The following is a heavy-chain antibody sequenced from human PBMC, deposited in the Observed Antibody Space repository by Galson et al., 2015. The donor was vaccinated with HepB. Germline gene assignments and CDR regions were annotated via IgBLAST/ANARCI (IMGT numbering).Heavy chain of an antibody. J-gene: IGHJ3*02. CDR2: INTNTGNP. CDR1: GYTFTSYA. D-gene: IGHD6-13*01. CDR3: ARSREPSTYSSSWYGDAFDI. V-gene: IGHV7-4-1*02. Sequence: SVKVSCKASGYTFTSYAMNWVRQAPGQGLEWMGWINTNTGNPTYAQGFTGRFVFSLDTSVSTAYLQISSLKAEDTAVYYCARSREPSTYSSSWYGDAFDIWGQGTMVTVSS.